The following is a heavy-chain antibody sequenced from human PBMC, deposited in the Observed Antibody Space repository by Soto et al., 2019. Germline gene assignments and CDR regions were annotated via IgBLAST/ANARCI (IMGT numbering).Heavy chain of an antibody. V-gene: IGHV1-8*01. CDR3: ARDRSGSCDY. CDR1: GYAFTRYD. J-gene: IGHJ4*02. Sequence: QVQLVQSGAGVKKPGASVKVSCKDSGYAFTRYDINWVRQAAGQGLECMGRLTPNSGNTGYAQQFQGRVTKTRNTSISTPYMEPSSLRSEDTAVYYSARDRSGSCDYWGQGAVVSVSS. CDR2: LTPNSGNT. D-gene: IGHD3-22*01.